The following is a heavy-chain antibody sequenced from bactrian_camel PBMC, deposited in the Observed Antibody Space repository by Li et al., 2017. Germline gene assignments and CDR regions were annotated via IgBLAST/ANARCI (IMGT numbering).Heavy chain of an antibody. CDR2: IYEDGSRT. Sequence: HVQLVESGGGLVQPGGSLRLSCAASGFTFSTYYMSWVRQAPGKGLEWVSGIYEDGSRTLMADSVRARFIISRDNAKNMVYLQMNSLKSEDTALYYCATTYKTVVVGTSWGQGTQVTVS. CDR3: ATTYKTVVVGTS. D-gene: IGHD6*01. CDR1: GFTFSTYY. J-gene: IGHJ6*01. V-gene: IGHV3-2*01.